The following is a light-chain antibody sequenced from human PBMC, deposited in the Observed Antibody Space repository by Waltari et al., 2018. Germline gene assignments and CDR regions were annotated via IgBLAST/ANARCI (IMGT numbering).Light chain of an antibody. CDR2: HAS. V-gene: IGKV3-15*01. J-gene: IGKJ1*01. Sequence: TVATQSPVTLSVSPGERATLSCRTTQSIGSSLAGYQQKPGQAPRLLIYHASTKATGIPASFSGSGAETEFTLTISSLQSEDFAVYYGQQYKNWPPGTFGQGTKVEV. CDR3: QQYKNWPPGT. CDR1: QSIGSS.